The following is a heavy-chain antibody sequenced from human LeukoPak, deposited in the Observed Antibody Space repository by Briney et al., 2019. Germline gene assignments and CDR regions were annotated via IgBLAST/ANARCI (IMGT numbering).Heavy chain of an antibody. CDR1: GFTFSSYA. Sequence: SGGSLRLFCAASGFTFSSYAMRWVRHAPGKGLEWVSAISGSGDSTYYADSVKGRLTISRDNPKNTLYLQMNSLTAEDTGVYYRAKETAKAHYGGQGTLVTVSS. CDR2: ISGSGDST. V-gene: IGHV3-23*01. D-gene: IGHD1-14*01. J-gene: IGHJ4*02. CDR3: AKETAKAHY.